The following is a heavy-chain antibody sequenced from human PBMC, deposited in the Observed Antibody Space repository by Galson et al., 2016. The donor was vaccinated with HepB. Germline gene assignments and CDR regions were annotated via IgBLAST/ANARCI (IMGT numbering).Heavy chain of an antibody. Sequence: TLSLTCIVSGDSITSGDYSWTWIRQHPGKGLEWIGYTSDTGITDYNPSLKSRLTISVDTSKNQFSLNLRSVTAADTAFYYCARVSLIRGPDPWGLGVLVTVSS. V-gene: IGHV4-31*03. CDR2: TSDTGIT. D-gene: IGHD3-10*01. J-gene: IGHJ5*02. CDR3: ARVSLIRGPDP. CDR1: GDSITSGDYS.